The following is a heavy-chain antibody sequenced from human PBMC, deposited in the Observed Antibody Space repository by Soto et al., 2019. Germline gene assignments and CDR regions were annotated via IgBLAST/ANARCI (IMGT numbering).Heavy chain of an antibody. Sequence: QVQLVDSGGGVVQPGRSLRLSCAASGFIFSSFGMHWVRQAPGKGLEWVAHIWYDGSNTYYAGSVKGRFTISRDNSRNTLYLQMNSLRAEDTAVYHCVRDLLGSGGHFDYWGQGTLVTVSS. CDR3: VRDLLGSGGHFDY. CDR1: GFIFSSFG. CDR2: IWYDGSNT. V-gene: IGHV3-33*01. D-gene: IGHD7-27*01. J-gene: IGHJ4*02.